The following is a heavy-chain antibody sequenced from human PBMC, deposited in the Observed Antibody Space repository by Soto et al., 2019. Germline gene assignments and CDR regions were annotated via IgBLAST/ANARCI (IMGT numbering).Heavy chain of an antibody. CDR2: ISYDGSNK. CDR1: GFTFSSYV. D-gene: IGHD3-9*01. J-gene: IGHJ6*02. Sequence: GGSLRLSCAASGFTFSSYVMHWVRQAPGKGLEWVAVISYDGSNKYYADSVKGRFTISRDNSKNTLYLQMGSLRAEDTAVYYCAGTGYPRLDPYYYYGMDVWGQGTTVTVSS. V-gene: IGHV3-30*03. CDR3: AGTGYPRLDPYYYYGMDV.